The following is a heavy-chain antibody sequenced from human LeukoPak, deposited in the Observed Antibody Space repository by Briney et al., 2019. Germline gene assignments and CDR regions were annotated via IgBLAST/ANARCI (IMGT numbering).Heavy chain of an antibody. D-gene: IGHD2-15*01. Sequence: GGTLRLSCAASGFTFSSYGMSWVRQAPGKGLEWVSAISGSGGSTYYADSVKGRFTISRDNSKNTLYLQMNSLRSEDTAVYYCARVLRYCSGGNCYSGGLGYMDVWGKGTTVTISS. J-gene: IGHJ6*03. V-gene: IGHV3-23*01. CDR1: GFTFSSYG. CDR3: ARVLRYCSGGNCYSGGLGYMDV. CDR2: ISGSGGST.